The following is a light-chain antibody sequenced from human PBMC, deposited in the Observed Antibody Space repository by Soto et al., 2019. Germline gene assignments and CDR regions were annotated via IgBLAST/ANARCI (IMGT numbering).Light chain of an antibody. CDR1: QSVSGW. Sequence: IHMTQSRSALSASVGDTVTVTCRASQSVSGWLAWHQQKPGKAPKLLIYAASSLERGAPSRFSGSGSATDFPLTISSLQPDDFATYYRQQYNSYSTFGQGTKVDIK. CDR3: QQYNSYST. J-gene: IGKJ1*01. V-gene: IGKV1-5*01. CDR2: AAS.